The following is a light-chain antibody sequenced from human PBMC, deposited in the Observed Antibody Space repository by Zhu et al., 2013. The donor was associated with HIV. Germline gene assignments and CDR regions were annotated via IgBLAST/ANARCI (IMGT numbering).Light chain of an antibody. V-gene: IGKV3-20*01. Sequence: EIVLTQSPVTLSLSPGERGTLFCRTSQTVNTKYLAWYRQRPGQPPSLLIYGTSNRATGVPDRISGRGSGTEFTLTIDRLEPDDFATYYCQQYGDSPPYSFGQGTKLDI. CDR2: GTS. J-gene: IGKJ2*03. CDR3: QQYGDSPPYS. CDR1: QTVNTKY.